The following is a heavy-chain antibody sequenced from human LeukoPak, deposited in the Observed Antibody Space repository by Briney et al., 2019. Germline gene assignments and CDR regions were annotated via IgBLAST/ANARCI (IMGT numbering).Heavy chain of an antibody. J-gene: IGHJ4*02. Sequence: ASVKVSCKASGYTFDSCGITWVRQAPGQGLEWVGWISPYTGKTDYGQKFQGRVTMTTDTSTSTAYMELTSLRSDDTAVYYCARGEPRITGTTDSWGQGTLVTVSS. D-gene: IGHD1-7*01. V-gene: IGHV1-18*01. CDR2: ISPYTGKT. CDR1: GYTFDSCG. CDR3: ARGEPRITGTTDS.